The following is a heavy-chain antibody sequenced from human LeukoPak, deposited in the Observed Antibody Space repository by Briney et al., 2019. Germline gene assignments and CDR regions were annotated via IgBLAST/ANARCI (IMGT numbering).Heavy chain of an antibody. V-gene: IGHV1-69*01. D-gene: IGHD3-3*01. CDR3: ASGPITIFGGRDYYYYMDV. CDR2: IIPIFGTA. CDR1: GGTFSSYA. Sequence: SVKVSCKASGGTFSSYAISWVRQAPGQGLEWMGGIIPIFGTANYAQRFQGRVTITADESTSTAYMELSSLRSEDTAVYYCASGPITIFGGRDYYYYMDVWGKGTTVTVSS. J-gene: IGHJ6*03.